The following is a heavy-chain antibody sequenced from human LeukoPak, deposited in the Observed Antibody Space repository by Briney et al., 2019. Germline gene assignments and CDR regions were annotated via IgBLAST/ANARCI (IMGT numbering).Heavy chain of an antibody. CDR2: IYYSGST. V-gene: IGHV4-61*01. Sequence: PSETLSLTCTVSGGCVSSGSYYWSWIRQPPGKGLEWIGYIYYSGSTNYNPSLKSRVTISVDTSKNQFSLKLSSVTAADTAVYYCARVDTAMSRADYWGQGTLVTVSS. CDR1: GGCVSSGSYY. J-gene: IGHJ4*02. CDR3: ARVDTAMSRADY. D-gene: IGHD5-18*01.